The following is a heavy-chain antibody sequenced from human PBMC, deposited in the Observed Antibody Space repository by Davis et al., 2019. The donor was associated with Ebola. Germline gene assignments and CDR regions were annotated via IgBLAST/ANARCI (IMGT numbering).Heavy chain of an antibody. D-gene: IGHD4-17*01. J-gene: IGHJ5*02. CDR2: ISGGGDST. Sequence: GESLKISCAASGFAFSSYAMSWVRQAPKRGLEWVSTISGGGDSTYYADSVKGRFTISRDNSKNTLYLQMNSLRVEDTAVYYCARGSDYADYGSFDPWGQGTLVTVSS. V-gene: IGHV3-23*01. CDR1: GFAFSSYA. CDR3: ARGSDYADYGSFDP.